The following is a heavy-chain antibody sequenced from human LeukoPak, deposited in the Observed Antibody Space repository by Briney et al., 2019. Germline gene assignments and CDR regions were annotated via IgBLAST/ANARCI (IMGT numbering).Heavy chain of an antibody. Sequence: SETLSLTCAVYGGSFSGYYWSWIRQPPGKGLEWIGEINHSGSTNYNPSLKSRVTISVDTSKNQFSLELSSVTAADTAVYYCARSPIAAAGLDYWGQGTLVTVSS. CDR1: GGSFSGYY. D-gene: IGHD6-13*01. J-gene: IGHJ4*02. V-gene: IGHV4-34*01. CDR2: INHSGST. CDR3: ARSPIAAAGLDY.